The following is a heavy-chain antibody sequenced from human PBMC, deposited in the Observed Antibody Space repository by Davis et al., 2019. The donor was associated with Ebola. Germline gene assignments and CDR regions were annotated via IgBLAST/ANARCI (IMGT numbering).Heavy chain of an antibody. V-gene: IGHV3-30*18. D-gene: IGHD3-10*01. CDR3: AKDDGLLWFGELLGTFDY. Sequence: GESLKISCAASGFTFSSYGMHWVRQAPGQGLEWVALISYSFINKYYADSVKGRFTISRDNSKNTLYLQMNSLRAEDKAVYYCAKDDGLLWFGELLGTFDYWGQGTLVTVSS. J-gene: IGHJ4*02. CDR1: GFTFSSYG. CDR2: ISYSFINK.